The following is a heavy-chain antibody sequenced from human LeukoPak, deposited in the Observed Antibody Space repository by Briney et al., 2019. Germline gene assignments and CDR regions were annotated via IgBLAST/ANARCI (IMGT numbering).Heavy chain of an antibody. CDR2: INHSGST. Sequence: ETLSLTCAVYGGSFSGYYWSWIRQPPGKGLEWIGEINHSGSTNYNPSLKSRVTISVDTSKNQFSLKPSSVTAVGTAVYYCASVGHYYGSGSYYIRSYYYYGMDVWGQGTTVTVSS. D-gene: IGHD3-10*01. V-gene: IGHV4-34*01. CDR3: ASVGHYYGSGSYYIRSYYYYGMDV. CDR1: GGSFSGYY. J-gene: IGHJ6*02.